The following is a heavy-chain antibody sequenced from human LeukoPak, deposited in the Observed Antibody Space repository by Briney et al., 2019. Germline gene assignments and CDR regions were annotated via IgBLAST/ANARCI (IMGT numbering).Heavy chain of an antibody. CDR2: IRYDGSNK. D-gene: IGHD2-21*01. V-gene: IGHV3-30*02. Sequence: GVSLRLSCAASGFTFSSYGMHWVRQAPGKGLEWVAFIRYDGSNKYYADSVKGRFTISRDNSKNTLYLQMNSLRAEDTAIYYCAKDICGGDCYPHGGYWGQGTLVTVSS. CDR3: AKDICGGDCYPHGGY. CDR1: GFTFSSYG. J-gene: IGHJ4*02.